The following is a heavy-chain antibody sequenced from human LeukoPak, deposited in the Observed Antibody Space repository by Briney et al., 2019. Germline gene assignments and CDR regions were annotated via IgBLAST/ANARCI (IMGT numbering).Heavy chain of an antibody. CDR1: GGSFSGYY. D-gene: IGHD3-10*01. Sequence: SETLSLTCAVYGGSFSGYYWSWIRQPPGKGLEWIGYIYYSGSTNYNPSLKSRVTISVDTSKNQFSLKLSSVTAADTAVYYCARDRGYYYGSGSYYDYWGQGTLVTVSS. J-gene: IGHJ4*02. CDR3: ARDRGYYYGSGSYYDY. V-gene: IGHV4-59*01. CDR2: IYYSGST.